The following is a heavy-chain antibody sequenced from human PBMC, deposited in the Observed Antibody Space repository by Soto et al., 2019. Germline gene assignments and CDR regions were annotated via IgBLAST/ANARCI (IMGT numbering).Heavy chain of an antibody. J-gene: IGHJ4*02. CDR1: GYTFTSYA. V-gene: IGHV1-3*05. Sequence: QVQLVQSGAEEKKPGASVKVSCKASGYTFTSYAMHWVRQAPGQRLEWMGWINAGNGKTKYSQKFQGRVTITRDTSASTAYMELSSLRSEDTAVYYCASSIVVVTALDYWGQGTLVTVSS. CDR3: ASSIVVVTALDY. CDR2: INAGNGKT. D-gene: IGHD2-21*02.